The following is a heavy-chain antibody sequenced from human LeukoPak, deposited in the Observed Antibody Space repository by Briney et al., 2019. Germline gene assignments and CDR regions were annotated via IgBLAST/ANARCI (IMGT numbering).Heavy chain of an antibody. CDR2: IYISGST. V-gene: IGHV4-4*07. J-gene: IGHJ5*02. D-gene: IGHD3-3*01. CDR3: AREYDFWTGRDSSKGWLDP. CDR1: GVSINDHY. Sequence: SETLSLTCSVSGVSINDHYWTWVRQPAGRGLEWIGHIYISGSTDYNPSLKSRVTLSVDMSKNQFSLRLTSVTAADTAVYYCAREYDFWTGRDSSKGWLDPRGPGILVAVSS.